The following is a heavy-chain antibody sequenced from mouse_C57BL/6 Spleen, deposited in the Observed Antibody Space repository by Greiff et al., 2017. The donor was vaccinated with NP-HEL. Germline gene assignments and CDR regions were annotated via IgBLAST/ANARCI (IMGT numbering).Heavy chain of an antibody. D-gene: IGHD2-10*02. CDR1: GYTFTSYW. CDR3: ARKSYGNYVGWYFDV. CDR2: IDPSDSYT. J-gene: IGHJ1*03. V-gene: IGHV1-50*01. Sequence: QVQLQQPGAELVKPGASVKLSCKASGYTFTSYWMQWVKQRPGQGLEWIGEIDPSDSYTNYNQKFKGKATLTVDTSSSTAYMQLSSLTSEDSAVYYCARKSYGNYVGWYFDVWGTGTTVTVSS.